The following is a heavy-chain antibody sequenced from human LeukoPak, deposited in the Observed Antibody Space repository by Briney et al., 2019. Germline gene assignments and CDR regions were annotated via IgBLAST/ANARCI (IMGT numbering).Heavy chain of an antibody. V-gene: IGHV3-30*02. J-gene: IGHJ3*02. CDR1: GFTFSSYG. CDR2: IRYDGSNK. Sequence: GGSLRLSCAASGFTFSSYGMHWVRQAPGKGLEWVAFIRYDGSNKYYADSVKGRFTISRDNSKNTLYLQMNSLRAEDTAVYYCARDYYGSGRHAFDIWGQGTMVTVSS. D-gene: IGHD3-10*01. CDR3: ARDYYGSGRHAFDI.